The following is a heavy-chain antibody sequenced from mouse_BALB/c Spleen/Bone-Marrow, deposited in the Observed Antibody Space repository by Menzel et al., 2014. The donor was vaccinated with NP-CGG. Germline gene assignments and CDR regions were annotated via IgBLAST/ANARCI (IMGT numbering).Heavy chain of an antibody. J-gene: IGHJ4*01. Sequence: VMLVESGPGLVAPSQSLSITCTVSGFPLTGYGVSWVRQPPGKGLEWLGMIWGDGSTDYNSALKSRLSITKDNSKSQVFLKMSSLQTDDTARYYCARDSFLITRALDYWGQGTSVTVSS. CDR1: GFPLTGYG. CDR3: ARDSFLITRALDY. D-gene: IGHD2-4*01. V-gene: IGHV2-6-7*01. CDR2: IWGDGST.